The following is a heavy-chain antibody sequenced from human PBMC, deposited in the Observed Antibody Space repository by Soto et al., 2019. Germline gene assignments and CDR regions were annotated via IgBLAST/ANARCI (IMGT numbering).Heavy chain of an antibody. CDR3: AKALGSSFLYNAEYFHY. V-gene: IGHV3-9*01. Sequence: EVQLVESGGGLVQPGRSLRLSCAASGFAFDQYAMHWVRQAPGKGLEWVSVLSWNSGNIGYADSVKGRFTISRDNAKNCLYLQMNSLRAEDTALYYCAKALGSSFLYNAEYFHYWGQGTLVTVSS. J-gene: IGHJ1*01. CDR1: GFAFDQYA. D-gene: IGHD3-3*01. CDR2: LSWNSGNI.